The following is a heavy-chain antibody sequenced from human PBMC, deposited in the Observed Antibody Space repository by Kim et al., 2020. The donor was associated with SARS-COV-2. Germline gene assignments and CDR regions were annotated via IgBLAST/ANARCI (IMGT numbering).Heavy chain of an antibody. J-gene: IGHJ4*02. CDR2: INPNSGGT. V-gene: IGHV1-2*02. D-gene: IGHD3-22*01. CDR1: GYTFTGYY. Sequence: ASVKVSCKASGYTFTGYYIHWVRQAPGQGLEWMGWINPNSGGTNYAQKFQGRVTMTRDTSISTAYMELSGLRSDDTAAYYCARVTYDSSYWGQGALVTVS. CDR3: ARVTYDSSY.